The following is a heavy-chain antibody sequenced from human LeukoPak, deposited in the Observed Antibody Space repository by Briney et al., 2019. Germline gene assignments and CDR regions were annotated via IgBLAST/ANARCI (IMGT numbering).Heavy chain of an antibody. J-gene: IGHJ3*02. D-gene: IGHD1-26*01. CDR2: IIPIFGTA. CDR1: GGTFSSHP. Sequence: SVKVSCKASGGTFSSHPISWVRQAPGQGLEWMGGIIPIFGTANYAQKFQGRVTITTDESTSTAYMELSSLRSEDTAVYYCARGLGRILDIWGQGTMVTVSS. CDR3: ARGLGRILDI. V-gene: IGHV1-69*05.